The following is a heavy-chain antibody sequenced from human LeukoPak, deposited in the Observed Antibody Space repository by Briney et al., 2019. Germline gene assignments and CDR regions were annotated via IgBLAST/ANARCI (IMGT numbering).Heavy chain of an antibody. J-gene: IGHJ4*02. D-gene: IGHD6-19*01. CDR1: GGSISGYY. CDR2: MHTSGST. V-gene: IGHV4-4*07. Sequence: SETLSPTCTVSGGSISGYYWSWIRQPAGKGLEWIGRMHTSGSTNYSPSLKSRVAMSVDTSKNQFSLKPSSVTAADTAVYYCARDGGSGWYGYWGQGTLVTVSS. CDR3: ARDGGSGWYGY.